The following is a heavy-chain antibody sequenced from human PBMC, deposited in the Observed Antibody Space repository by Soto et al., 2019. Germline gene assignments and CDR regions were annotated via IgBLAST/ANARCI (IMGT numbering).Heavy chain of an antibody. V-gene: IGHV3-23*01. CDR2: IGGTDGGT. J-gene: IGHJ4*02. CDR1: VFTFRSNV. CDR3: AKGGVIATFGGVVVPYYFDS. D-gene: IGHD3-16*02. Sequence: LXLSGAVSVFTFRSNVLSWVRQAPGKGLEWVSTIGGTDGGTYYADSVRARFTISRDNSKDTLYLQMNNLRAEDTALYYCAKGGVIATFGGVVVPYYFDSWGQGTPVTVSS.